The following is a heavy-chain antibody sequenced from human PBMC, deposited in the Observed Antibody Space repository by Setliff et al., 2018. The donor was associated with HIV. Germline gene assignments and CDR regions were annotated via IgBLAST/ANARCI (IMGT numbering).Heavy chain of an antibody. V-gene: IGHV1-2*02. CDR1: GYTFSDYY. CDR3: ARGKPIFGVNNWFDP. CDR2: INSDSGGT. D-gene: IGHD3-3*01. Sequence: EASVKVSCKASGYTFSDYYMHWVRQAPGQGLEWMGWINSDSGGTNYAQRFQGRITMTRDTSTNTVYMELNKLRSDDTAVYYCARGKPIFGVNNWFDPWGQGTSVTVSS. J-gene: IGHJ5*02.